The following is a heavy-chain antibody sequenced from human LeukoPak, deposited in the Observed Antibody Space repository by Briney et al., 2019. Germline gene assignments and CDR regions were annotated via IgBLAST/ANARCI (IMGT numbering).Heavy chain of an antibody. CDR3: ARVAMSGIGSDDF. CDR2: INPYSGDT. Sequence: GASVKVSCKASGYTFTGYYVHWVRQAPGQGLEWMGWINPYSGDTSYAQKFQGRVTMTRDTSISTAYMELSSLKSDDTAVYYCARVAMSGIGSDDFWGQGTLVTASS. J-gene: IGHJ4*02. D-gene: IGHD1-26*01. CDR1: GYTFTGYY. V-gene: IGHV1-2*02.